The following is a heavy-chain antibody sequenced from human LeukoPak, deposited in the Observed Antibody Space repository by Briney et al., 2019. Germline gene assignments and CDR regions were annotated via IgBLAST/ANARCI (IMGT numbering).Heavy chain of an antibody. V-gene: IGHV1-8*01. CDR3: ARVHYGYSGYDNFDY. D-gene: IGHD5-12*01. CDR1: GYTFTSYD. J-gene: IGHJ4*02. CDR2: MNPNRGNT. Sequence: GASVKVSCKASGYTFTSYDINWVRQATGQGLEGMGWMNPNRGNTGYAQKFQGRVTMTRNTSISTACMALSSLRSEDTAVYYCARVHYGYSGYDNFDYWGQGTLVTVSS.